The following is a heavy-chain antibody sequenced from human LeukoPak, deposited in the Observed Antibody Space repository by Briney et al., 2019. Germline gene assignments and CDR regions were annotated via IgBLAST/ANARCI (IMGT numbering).Heavy chain of an antibody. CDR1: GGSISSYY. CDR3: ASSQRVFAGLDITGAPAVY. CDR2: INHSGST. D-gene: IGHD1-20*01. J-gene: IGHJ4*02. Sequence: SETLSLTCTVSGGSISSYYWSWIRQPPGKGLEWIGEINHSGSTNYNPSLKSRVTISVDTSKNQFSLKLSSVTAADTAVYYCASSQRVFAGLDITGAPAVYWGQGTLVTVSS. V-gene: IGHV4-34*01.